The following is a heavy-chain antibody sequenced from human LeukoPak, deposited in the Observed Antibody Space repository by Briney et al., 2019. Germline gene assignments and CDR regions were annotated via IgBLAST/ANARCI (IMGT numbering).Heavy chain of an antibody. CDR3: ARGSGQWLVPEDY. CDR1: GGTFSSYA. J-gene: IGHJ4*02. CDR2: INPSGGST. V-gene: IGHV1-46*01. D-gene: IGHD6-19*01. Sequence: ASLKVSCKASGGTFSSYAISWVRQAPRQGLEWMGIINPSGGSTSYAQKFQGRVTMTRDMSTSTVYMELSSLRSEDTAVYYCARGSGQWLVPEDYWSQGTLVTVSS.